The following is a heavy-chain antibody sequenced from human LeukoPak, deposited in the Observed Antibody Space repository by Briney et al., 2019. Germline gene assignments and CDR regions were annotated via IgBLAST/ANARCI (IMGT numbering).Heavy chain of an antibody. J-gene: IGHJ4*02. D-gene: IGHD5-18*01. Sequence: SETLSLTCAVYGGSFSGYYWSWIRQPPGKGLEWIGEINHSGSTNYNPSLKSRVTISVDTSKNQFSLKLSSVTAADTAVYYCARSRRVGYSYGRGPFDYWGQGTLVTVSS. CDR2: INHSGST. V-gene: IGHV4-34*01. CDR3: ARSRRVGYSYGRGPFDY. CDR1: GGSFSGYY.